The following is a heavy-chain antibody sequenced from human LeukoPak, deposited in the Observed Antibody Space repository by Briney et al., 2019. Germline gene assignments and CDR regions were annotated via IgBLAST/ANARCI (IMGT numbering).Heavy chain of an antibody. V-gene: IGHV4-30-4*01. Sequence: PSQTLSLTCTVSGGSISSGDYYWRWLRQPPGTGLEWIGYIYYSGSTYYNPSLKSRVTISVDTSKNQFSLKLSSVTAADTAVYYCARDLSTDSNYAYGMDVWGQGTTVTVSS. J-gene: IGHJ6*02. CDR1: GGSISSGDYY. CDR3: ARDLSTDSNYAYGMDV. D-gene: IGHD4-11*01. CDR2: IYYSGST.